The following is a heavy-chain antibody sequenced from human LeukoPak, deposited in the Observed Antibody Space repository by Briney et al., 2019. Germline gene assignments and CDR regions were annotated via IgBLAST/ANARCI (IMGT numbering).Heavy chain of an antibody. CDR2: IYSGGST. Sequence: GGSLRLSCAASGFTVSSNYMSWVRQAPGKGLEWVSVIYSGGSTYYADSVKGRFTISRDNSKNTLYLQTNSLRAEDTAVYYCARWERGYSSVGAFDIWGQGTMVTVSS. V-gene: IGHV3-53*01. J-gene: IGHJ3*02. CDR1: GFTVSSNY. CDR3: ARWERGYSSVGAFDI. D-gene: IGHD5-18*01.